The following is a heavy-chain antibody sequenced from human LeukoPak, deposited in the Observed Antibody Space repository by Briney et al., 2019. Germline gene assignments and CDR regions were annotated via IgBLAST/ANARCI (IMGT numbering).Heavy chain of an antibody. J-gene: IGHJ4*02. CDR1: AFTFSNYW. V-gene: IGHV3-7*03. CDR2: INLDGSEI. D-gene: IGHD3-16*02. CDR3: VRDRGYTTFDY. Sequence: PGGSLRLSCAASAFTFSNYWMSWVRQAPGKGLEWVANINLDGSEINYLDSLTGRLTISRDNAKDSLYLQMNGLRAEDTAVYFCVRDRGYTTFDYWGQGTLVTVSS.